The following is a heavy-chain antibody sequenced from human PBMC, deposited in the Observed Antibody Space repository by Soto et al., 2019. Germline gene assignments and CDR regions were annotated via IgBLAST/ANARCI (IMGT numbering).Heavy chain of an antibody. J-gene: IGHJ4*02. CDR1: GGTFSSYT. V-gene: IGHV1-69*02. Sequence: QVQLVQSGAEVKKPGSSVKVSCKASGGTFSSYTISWVRQAPGQGLEWMGRIIPILGIANYAQKFQGRVTITADKSTSTADMELSSLRSEDTAVYYCARSYCGGDCYHLFDYWGQGTLVTVSS. D-gene: IGHD2-21*02. CDR3: ARSYCGGDCYHLFDY. CDR2: IIPILGIA.